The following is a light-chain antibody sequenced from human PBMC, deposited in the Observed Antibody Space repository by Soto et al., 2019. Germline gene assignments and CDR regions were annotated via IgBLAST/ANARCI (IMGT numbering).Light chain of an antibody. CDR2: DAS. Sequence: EIVLTQSPATLSLSPGERATLSCRASQSVSSYLAWYQQKPGQAPRLLIYDASNRATGIPARFSGSGSGTDFTRTISCLAPEDFAVYYCQQRSNWPLTFGGGTKVEIK. J-gene: IGKJ4*01. CDR1: QSVSSY. CDR3: QQRSNWPLT. V-gene: IGKV3-11*01.